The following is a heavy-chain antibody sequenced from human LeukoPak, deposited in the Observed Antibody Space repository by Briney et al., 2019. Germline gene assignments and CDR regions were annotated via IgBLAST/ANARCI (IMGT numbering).Heavy chain of an antibody. Sequence: GGSLRLSCAASGFDFINFHIHWVRQAPGKGLEWLAFVSKDGNNIYYADSVKGRFTNSRDNSKSTLYLQMNSLRADDTAIYYCARDFLWLVDYWGQGTLVTVSS. CDR3: ARDFLWLVDY. V-gene: IGHV3-30-3*01. D-gene: IGHD6-19*01. CDR1: GFDFINFH. J-gene: IGHJ4*02. CDR2: VSKDGNNI.